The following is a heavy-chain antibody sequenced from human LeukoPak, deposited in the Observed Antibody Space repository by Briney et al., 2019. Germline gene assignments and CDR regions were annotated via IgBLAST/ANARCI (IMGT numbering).Heavy chain of an antibody. Sequence: ASAKVSCKASGGTFSSYGISWVRQAPGQGLEWMGRISPIFGTANYAQKFQGRVTITTDESTSTAYMELSSLRSEDTDVYYCATQSGVVAATASYYYYMDVWGKGTTVTVSS. D-gene: IGHD2-15*01. CDR3: ATQSGVVAATASYYYYMDV. CDR2: ISPIFGTA. CDR1: GGTFSSYG. V-gene: IGHV1-69*05. J-gene: IGHJ6*03.